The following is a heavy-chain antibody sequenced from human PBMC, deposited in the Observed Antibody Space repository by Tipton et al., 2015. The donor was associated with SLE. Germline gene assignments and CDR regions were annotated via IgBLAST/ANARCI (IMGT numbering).Heavy chain of an antibody. CDR1: GGSISRSSYY. Sequence: TLSLTCTVSGGSISRSSYYWGWIRQPPGKGLEWIGSIYYSGSTYYNPSLKSRVTISVDTSKNQFSLKLSSVTAADTAVYYCARDRFDLKGAFDIWGQGTMVTVSS. CDR3: ARDRFDLKGAFDI. CDR2: IYYSGST. D-gene: IGHD3-9*01. V-gene: IGHV4-39*07. J-gene: IGHJ3*02.